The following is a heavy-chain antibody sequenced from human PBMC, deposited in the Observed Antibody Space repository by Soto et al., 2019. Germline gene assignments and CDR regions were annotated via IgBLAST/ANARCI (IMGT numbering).Heavy chain of an antibody. J-gene: IGHJ3*02. Sequence: ESLRLSCAASRFTFSTYAMSWVRQAPGKGLEWVSGISGGGGDTSYADSVRGRFTCSRDNSKNTLYLQMNSLRAEDTALYYCAKSLFGGPDIWGQGTMVTVSS. CDR2: ISGGGGDT. D-gene: IGHD2-15*01. CDR1: RFTFSTYA. CDR3: AKSLFGGPDI. V-gene: IGHV3-23*01.